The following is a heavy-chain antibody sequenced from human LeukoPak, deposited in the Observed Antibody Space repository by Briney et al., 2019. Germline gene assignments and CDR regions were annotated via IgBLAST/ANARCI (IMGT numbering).Heavy chain of an antibody. J-gene: IGHJ3*02. CDR3: AKDMITMIVVVITTHAFDI. V-gene: IGHV3-30*18. CDR2: ISYDERNK. Sequence: GGSLRLSCVASGFTFSNYGMHWVRQAPGKGLEWVAIISYDERNKNYADSVKGRFTISRDNSRNTLSLQMNSLRAEDTAVYYCAKDMITMIVVVITTHAFDIWGQGTMVTVSS. CDR1: GFTFSNYG. D-gene: IGHD3-22*01.